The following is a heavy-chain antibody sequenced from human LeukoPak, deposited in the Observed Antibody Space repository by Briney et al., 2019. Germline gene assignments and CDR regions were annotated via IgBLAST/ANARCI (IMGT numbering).Heavy chain of an antibody. J-gene: IGHJ4*02. CDR3: ARDRFCSGGNCYSHFDY. V-gene: IGHV3-23*01. CDR2: MSSSGSST. CDR1: GFTFSTYC. D-gene: IGHD2-15*01. Sequence: GGSLRLSCAASGFTFSTYCMNWVRQAPGKGLEWVSGMSSSGSSTYYADSVKGRFTISRDNSKNTVYLQMNSLRAEDTAVYYCARDRFCSGGNCYSHFDYWGQGTLVTVSS.